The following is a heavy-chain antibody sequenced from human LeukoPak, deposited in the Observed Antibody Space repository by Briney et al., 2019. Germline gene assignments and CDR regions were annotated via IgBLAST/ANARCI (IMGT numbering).Heavy chain of an antibody. Sequence: SQTLSLTCTVSGGSISSGSYYRSWIRQPAGKGLEWIGRIYTSGSTNYNPSLKSRVTISVDTSKNQFSLKLSSVTAADTAVYYCARVALGSSWYFGYFDYWGQGTLVTVSS. CDR2: IYTSGST. D-gene: IGHD6-13*01. CDR3: ARVALGSSWYFGYFDY. J-gene: IGHJ4*02. CDR1: GGSISSGSYY. V-gene: IGHV4-61*02.